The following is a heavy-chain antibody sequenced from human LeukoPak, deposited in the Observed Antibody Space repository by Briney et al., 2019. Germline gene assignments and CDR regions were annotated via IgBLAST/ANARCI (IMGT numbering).Heavy chain of an antibody. J-gene: IGHJ6*03. CDR3: ARDPGYSYGGPHDYMDV. CDR1: GGSISSYY. D-gene: IGHD5-18*01. Sequence: PSETLSLTCTVSGGSISSYYWSWIRQPAGKGLEWLGRIYTSGSTNYNPSLKSRVTMSVDTSKNQFSLKLSSVTAADTAVYYCARDPGYSYGGPHDYMDVWGKGTTVTVSS. CDR2: IYTSGST. V-gene: IGHV4-4*07.